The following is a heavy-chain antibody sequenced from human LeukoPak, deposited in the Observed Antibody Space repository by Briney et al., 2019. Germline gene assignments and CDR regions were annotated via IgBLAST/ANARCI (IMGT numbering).Heavy chain of an antibody. CDR3: ARATVTTLLAD. V-gene: IGHV3-30*03. D-gene: IGHD1-1*01. J-gene: IGHJ4*02. Sequence: GGSLRLSCAASGFTFSSYGIHWVRQAPGKGLEWVAVMSYDNTKKYYSDSVKGRFTISRDNSKNTLYLQMNSLRAEDTAVYYCARATVTTLLADWGQGTLVTVSS. CDR1: GFTFSSYG. CDR2: MSYDNTKK.